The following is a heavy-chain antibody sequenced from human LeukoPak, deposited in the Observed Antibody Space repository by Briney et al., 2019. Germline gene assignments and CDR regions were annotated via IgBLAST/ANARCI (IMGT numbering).Heavy chain of an antibody. J-gene: IGHJ4*02. V-gene: IGHV3-30*02. CDR3: AKGGYYFGY. CDR1: GLTFSTFG. Sequence: GGSLRLSCAASGLTFSTFGMHWVRQAPGKGLEWVAFIRFDGSNRYYAESLKGRFTISRDNSKNTLYLQMNSLRAEDTAIYFCAKGGYYFGYWGQGALVIVSS. CDR2: IRFDGSNR.